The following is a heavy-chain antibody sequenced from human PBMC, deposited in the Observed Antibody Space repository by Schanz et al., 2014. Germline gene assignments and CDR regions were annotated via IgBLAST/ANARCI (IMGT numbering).Heavy chain of an antibody. CDR3: AIIGVMVAVAGTRADY. Sequence: VQLVESGGGVVQPGRSLRLSCAAYGFTLSSYAMHWVRQAPGKGLEWVANIKQHGNEKYYVDSVKGRFTISRDNAKISLFLQMNRLRAEDTALYYCAIIGVMVAVAGTRADYWGQGTLVTVSS. CDR1: GFTLSSYA. D-gene: IGHD6-19*01. V-gene: IGHV3-7*01. CDR2: IKQHGNEK. J-gene: IGHJ4*02.